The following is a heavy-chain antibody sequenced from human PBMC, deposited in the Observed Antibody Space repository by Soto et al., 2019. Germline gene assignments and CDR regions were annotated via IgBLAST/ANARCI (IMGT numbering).Heavy chain of an antibody. D-gene: IGHD3-10*01. CDR1: GGTFSSYA. Sequence: SVKVSCKASGGTFSSYAISWVRQAPGQGLEWMGGINPIFGTANYAQKFQGRVTITADESTSTAYMELSSLRSEDTAVYYCARDYYGSGSSLLYYYYGMDVWGQGTTVTVSS. CDR3: ARDYYGSGSSLLYYYYGMDV. V-gene: IGHV1-69*13. J-gene: IGHJ6*02. CDR2: INPIFGTA.